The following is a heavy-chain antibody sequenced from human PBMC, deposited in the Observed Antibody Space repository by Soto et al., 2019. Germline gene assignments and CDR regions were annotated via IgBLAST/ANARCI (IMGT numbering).Heavy chain of an antibody. D-gene: IGHD2-21*01. CDR1: GFTFSSYA. CDR3: ARQGDVDAFDI. CDR2: ISYDGSNK. Sequence: QVQLVESGGGVVQPGRSLRLSCAASGFTFSSYAMHWVRQAPGKGLEWVAVISYDGSNKYYADSVKGRFTISRDNSKNTLYLQMNSLRAEDTAVYYCARQGDVDAFDIWGQGTMVTVSS. V-gene: IGHV3-30-3*01. J-gene: IGHJ3*02.